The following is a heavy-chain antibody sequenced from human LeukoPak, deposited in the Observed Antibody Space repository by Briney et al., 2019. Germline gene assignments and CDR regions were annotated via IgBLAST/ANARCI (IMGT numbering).Heavy chain of an antibody. CDR3: ARDSSGWYHWFDP. J-gene: IGHJ5*02. CDR1: GFTFSDYY. D-gene: IGHD6-19*01. V-gene: IGHV3-11*04. CDR2: ISSSGGTI. Sequence: GGSLRLSCAASGFTFSDYYMSWIRQAPGKGLERISYISSSGGTIDYADSVKGRFTISRDNAKNSLYLQMKSLRAEDTAVYYCARDSSGWYHWFDPWGQGTLVTVSS.